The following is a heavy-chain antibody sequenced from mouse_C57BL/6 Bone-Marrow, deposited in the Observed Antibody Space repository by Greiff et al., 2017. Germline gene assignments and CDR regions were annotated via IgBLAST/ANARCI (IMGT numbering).Heavy chain of an antibody. J-gene: IGHJ2*01. CDR2: IYPGDGDT. CDR3: AREGYGSSPFDY. V-gene: IGHV1-82*01. CDR1: GYAFSSSW. Sequence: VQLKESGPELVKPGASVKISCKASGYAFSSSWMNWVKQRPGKGLEWIGRIYPGDGDTNYNGKFKGKATLTADKSSSTAYMQLSSLTSEDSAVYFCAREGYGSSPFDYWGQGTTLTVSS. D-gene: IGHD1-1*01.